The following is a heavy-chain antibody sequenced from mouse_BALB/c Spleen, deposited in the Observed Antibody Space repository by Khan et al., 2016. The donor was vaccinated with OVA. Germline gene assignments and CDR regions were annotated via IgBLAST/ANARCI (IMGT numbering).Heavy chain of an antibody. J-gene: IGHJ2*01. CDR3: ARGNYYGYYFDY. CDR2: ISYSGVT. V-gene: IGHV3-2*02. D-gene: IGHD1-1*01. Sequence: QLEESGPGLVKPSQSLSLTCTVTGYSITSGYAWNWIRQFPGNKLEWMGYISYSGVTSYTPSLKSRISITRDTSKNQFFLQLNSVTTEDTATYFRARGNYYGYYFDYRGQGTTL. CDR1: GYSITSGYA.